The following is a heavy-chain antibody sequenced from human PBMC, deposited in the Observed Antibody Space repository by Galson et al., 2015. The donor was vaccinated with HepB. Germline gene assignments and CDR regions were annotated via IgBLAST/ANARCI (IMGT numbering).Heavy chain of an antibody. CDR3: ARDPNIAAAGLTLYYYYGMDV. J-gene: IGHJ6*02. CDR2: IIPILGIA. Sequence: SCKASGGTFSSYAISWVRQAPGQGLEWMGRIIPILGIANYAQKFQGRVTITADKSTSTAYMELSSLRSEDTAVYYCARDPNIAAAGLTLYYYYGMDVWGQGTTVTVSS. V-gene: IGHV1-69*04. D-gene: IGHD6-13*01. CDR1: GGTFSSYA.